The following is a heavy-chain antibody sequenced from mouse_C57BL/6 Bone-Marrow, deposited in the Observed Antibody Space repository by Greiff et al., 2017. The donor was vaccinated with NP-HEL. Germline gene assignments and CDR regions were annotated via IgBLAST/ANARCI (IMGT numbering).Heavy chain of an antibody. D-gene: IGHD1-1*01. J-gene: IGHJ2*01. CDR2: INPYNGGT. V-gene: IGHV1-19*01. Sequence: EVQLKESGPVLVKPGASVKMSCKASGYTFTDYYMNWVKQSHGKSLEWIGVINPYNGGTSYNQKFKGKATLTVDKSSSTAYMELNSLTSEDSAVYYCARGGDYGSSWYFDYWGQGTTLTVSS. CDR3: ARGGDYGSSWYFDY. CDR1: GYTFTDYY.